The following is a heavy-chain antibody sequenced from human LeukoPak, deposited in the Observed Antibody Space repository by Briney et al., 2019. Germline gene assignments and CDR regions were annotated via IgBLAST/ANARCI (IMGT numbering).Heavy chain of an antibody. CDR1: GYTFTSYG. Sequence: ASVKVSCKASGYTFTSYGISWVRQAPGQGLEWMGWISAYNGNTNYAQKFQGRVTITADESTSTAYMELSSLRSEDTAVYYCAIRWDSSGYYYSYWGQGTLVTVSS. CDR2: ISAYNGNT. J-gene: IGHJ4*02. V-gene: IGHV1-18*01. CDR3: AIRWDSSGYYYSY. D-gene: IGHD3-22*01.